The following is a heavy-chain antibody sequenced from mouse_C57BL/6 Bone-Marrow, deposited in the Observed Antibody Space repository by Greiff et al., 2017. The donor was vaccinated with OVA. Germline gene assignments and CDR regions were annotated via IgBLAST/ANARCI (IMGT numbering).Heavy chain of an antibody. D-gene: IGHD1-1*01. V-gene: IGHV1-22*01. CDR3: AREGDYYGSSPYYYAMDD. J-gene: IGHJ4*01. Sequence: EVQLQQSGPELVKPGASVKMSCKASGYTFTDYNMHWVKQSHGKSLEWIGYINPNNGGTSYNQKFKGKATLTVNKSSSTAYMELRSLTSEDSAVYYCAREGDYYGSSPYYYAMDDWGQGTSVTVSS. CDR2: INPNNGGT. CDR1: GYTFTDYN.